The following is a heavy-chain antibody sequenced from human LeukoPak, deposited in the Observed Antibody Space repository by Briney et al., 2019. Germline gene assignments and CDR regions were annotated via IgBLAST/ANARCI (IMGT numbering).Heavy chain of an antibody. CDR2: IWYDGSNK. CDR1: GFTFSSYG. J-gene: IGHJ4*02. Sequence: GGSLRLSCAASGFTFSSYGMHWVRQAPGKGLEWVAVIWYDGSNKYYADSVKGRFTISRDNSKNTLYLQMNSLRAEDTAVYYCARDSAPAGIFDYWGQGTLVTVSS. CDR3: ARDSAPAGIFDY. V-gene: IGHV3-33*01.